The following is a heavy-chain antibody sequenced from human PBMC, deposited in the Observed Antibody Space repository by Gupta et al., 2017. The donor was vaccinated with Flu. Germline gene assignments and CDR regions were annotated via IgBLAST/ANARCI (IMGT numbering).Heavy chain of an antibody. Sequence: EVQRVESGGGLVQPGRSLRLPCAASRFTFDDYAMHWVRQAPGKGLEWVAGISWNSGRLGYADSVKGRFSVSRDNAKNSLYLQMNSLRAEDTALYYCAKDKGGWYYFDYWGQGTLVTVSS. CDR3: AKDKGGWYYFDY. V-gene: IGHV3-9*01. J-gene: IGHJ4*02. CDR1: RFTFDDYA. CDR2: ISWNSGRL. D-gene: IGHD6-19*01.